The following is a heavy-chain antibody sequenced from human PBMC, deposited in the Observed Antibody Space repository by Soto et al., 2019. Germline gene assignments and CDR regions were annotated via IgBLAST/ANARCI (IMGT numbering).Heavy chain of an antibody. CDR1: GGSLSDYF. CDR3: GRGGISHWAYFYIMEV. D-gene: IGHD2-21*01. Sequence: PSETLSLTCVVSGGSLSDYFWSWIRQPPGMALEWIGEINHLGSINYSPSLKSRVTMSVDTSKNQFSLTLNSVTAADTATYYCGRGGISHWAYFYIMEVCERGSTVTVSS. V-gene: IGHV4-34*01. J-gene: IGHJ6*04. CDR2: INHLGSI.